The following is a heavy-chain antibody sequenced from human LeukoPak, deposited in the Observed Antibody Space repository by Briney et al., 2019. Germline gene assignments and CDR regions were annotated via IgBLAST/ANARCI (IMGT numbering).Heavy chain of an antibody. CDR1: GGSFSGYY. CDR2: INHSGST. V-gene: IGHV4-34*01. J-gene: IGHJ6*03. Sequence: SETLSHTCAVYGGSFSGYYWSWIRQPPGKGLEWIGEINHSGSTNYNPSLKSRVTISVDTSKNQFSLKLSSVTAADTAVYYCATFPIFKNYYYMDVWGKGTTVTVSS. D-gene: IGHD3-9*01. CDR3: ATFPIFKNYYYMDV.